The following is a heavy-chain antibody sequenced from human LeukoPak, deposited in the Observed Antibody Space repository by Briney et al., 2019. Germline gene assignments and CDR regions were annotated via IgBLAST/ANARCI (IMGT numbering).Heavy chain of an antibody. CDR3: TTRRQDGW. CDR1: GFTFSDAW. J-gene: IGHJ4*02. D-gene: IGHD2-15*01. CDR2: IKSKSDGGTI. V-gene: IGHV3-15*01. Sequence: GGSLRLSCVGSGFTFSDAWMSWVRQAPGKGLEWVGRIKSKSDGGTIDYAAPVKGRLTISRDDSRNTLYLQMNSLKTEDTAVCYCTTRRQDGWWGQGTLVTVS.